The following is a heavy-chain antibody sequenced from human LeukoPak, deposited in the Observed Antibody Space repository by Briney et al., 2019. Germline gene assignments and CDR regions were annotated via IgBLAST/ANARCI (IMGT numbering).Heavy chain of an antibody. CDR3: ARSADYSNQHNDY. J-gene: IGHJ4*02. D-gene: IGHD4-11*01. Sequence: ASVKVSCTASGYTFTGYYMHWVRQAPGQGLEWMGWINPNSGGANYAQKFQGRVTMTRATSISTGYMELSSLRSDDTAGYYCARSADYSNQHNDYWGQGTLVTVSS. CDR1: GYTFTGYY. V-gene: IGHV1-2*02. CDR2: INPNSGGA.